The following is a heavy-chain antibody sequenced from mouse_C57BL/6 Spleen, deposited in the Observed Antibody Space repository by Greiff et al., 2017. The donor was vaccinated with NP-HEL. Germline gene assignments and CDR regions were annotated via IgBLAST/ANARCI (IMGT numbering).Heavy chain of an antibody. CDR3: ARHYYGRNFDY. Sequence: QVQLKQPGAELVRPGSSVKLSCKASGYTFTSYWMHWVKQRPIQGLEWIGNIDPSDSETHYNQKFKDKATLTVDKSSSTAYMQLSSLTSEDSAVYYCARHYYGRNFDYWGQGTTLTVSS. D-gene: IGHD1-1*01. CDR1: GYTFTSYW. CDR2: IDPSDSET. J-gene: IGHJ2*01. V-gene: IGHV1-52*01.